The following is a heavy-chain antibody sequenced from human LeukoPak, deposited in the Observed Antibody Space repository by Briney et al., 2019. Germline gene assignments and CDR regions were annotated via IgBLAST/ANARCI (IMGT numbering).Heavy chain of an antibody. J-gene: IGHJ5*02. CDR2: ISGRGDST. CDR3: AKVSSGNNDDWFDP. V-gene: IGHV3-23*01. CDR1: GFTFSGYS. Sequence: GGSQTLPCAASGFTFSGYSVSWVRQAPGKGLEWVSAISGRGDSTYYADSVRGRFTNSRDNSKNMLYLQMSSLRAEDTAVYYCAKVSSGNNDDWFDPWVQGSKVAVSS. D-gene: IGHD1-26*01.